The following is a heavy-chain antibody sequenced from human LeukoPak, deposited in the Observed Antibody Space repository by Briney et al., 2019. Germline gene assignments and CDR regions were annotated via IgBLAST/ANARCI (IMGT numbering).Heavy chain of an antibody. D-gene: IGHD2-15*01. J-gene: IGHJ5*02. Sequence: GASVKVSCKASGYSFTSYDINWVRQATGQGLEWMGWMNPNSGNTGYAQKFKGRVTMTRNTSISTAYMELSSLRSEGTAVYYCARGPVGYYPFDPWGQGTLVTVSS. CDR1: GYSFTSYD. V-gene: IGHV1-8*01. CDR3: ARGPVGYYPFDP. CDR2: MNPNSGNT.